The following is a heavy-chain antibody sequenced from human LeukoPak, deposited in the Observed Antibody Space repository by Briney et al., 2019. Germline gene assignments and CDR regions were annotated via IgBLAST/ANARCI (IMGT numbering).Heavy chain of an antibody. CDR1: GFTFSSYW. J-gene: IGHJ3*02. CDR2: INSDGSST. CDR3: AREYRYYYDSSGYPNAIDAFDI. Sequence: PGGSLRLSCAASGFTFSSYWMHWVRQAPGKGPVWVSRINSDGSSTSYADSVKGRLTISRDNAKNTLYLQMNSLRAEDTAVYYCAREYRYYYDSSGYPNAIDAFDIWGQGTMVTVSS. V-gene: IGHV3-74*01. D-gene: IGHD3-22*01.